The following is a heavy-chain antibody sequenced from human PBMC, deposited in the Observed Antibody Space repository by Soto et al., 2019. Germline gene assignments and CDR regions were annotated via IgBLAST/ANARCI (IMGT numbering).Heavy chain of an antibody. J-gene: IGHJ4*02. Sequence: QVQLVQSGAEVKKPGSSVKVSCKASGGTFSSYAISWVRQAPGPGLEWMGGIIPIFGTANYAQKFQGRVTITADKSTRTAYMELSSLRSEDTAVYYCARVGYYSGYFDYWGQGTLVTVSS. CDR2: IIPIFGTA. CDR3: ARVGYYSGYFDY. V-gene: IGHV1-69*06. CDR1: GGTFSSYA. D-gene: IGHD3-3*01.